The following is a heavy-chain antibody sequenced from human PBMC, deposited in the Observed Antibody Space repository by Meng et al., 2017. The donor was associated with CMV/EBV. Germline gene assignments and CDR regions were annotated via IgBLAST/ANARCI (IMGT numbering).Heavy chain of an antibody. CDR2: MNPYSGNT. V-gene: IGHV1-8*03. CDR3: ARDLTGSTRGGRFDS. Sequence: ASVKVSCKASGYTFTDYDVNWVRQAAGQGLEWMGWMNPYSGNTGYAKKFQGRVTVTRNTSISTAYMELSSLRSEDTAVYYCARDLTGSTRGGRFDSWGQGTLVTVSS. J-gene: IGHJ5*01. D-gene: IGHD1-7*01. CDR1: GYTFTDYD.